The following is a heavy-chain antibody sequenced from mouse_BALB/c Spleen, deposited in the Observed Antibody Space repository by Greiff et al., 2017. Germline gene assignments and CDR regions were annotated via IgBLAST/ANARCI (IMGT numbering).Heavy chain of an antibody. CDR3: ASPYGSGYAMDY. J-gene: IGHJ4*01. CDR2: IDPSDSYT. D-gene: IGHD1-1*01. Sequence: VQLQQPGAELVKPGASVKLSCKASGYTFTSYWMHWVKQRPGQGLEWIGEIDPSDSYTNYNQKFKGKATLTVDKSSSTAYMQLSSLTSEDSAVYYCASPYGSGYAMDYWGQGTSVTVSS. V-gene: IGHV1-69*02. CDR1: GYTFTSYW.